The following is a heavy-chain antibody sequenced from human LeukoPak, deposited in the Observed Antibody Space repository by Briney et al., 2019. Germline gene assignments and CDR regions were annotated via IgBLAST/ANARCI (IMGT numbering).Heavy chain of an antibody. V-gene: IGHV1-46*01. CDR1: GYTSTGYY. Sequence: ASVKVSCKASGYTSTGYYMHWVRQAPGQGLEWMGIINPSGGSTSYAQKFQGRVTMTRDTSTSTVYMELSSLRSEDTAVYYCARAEMTEQQLVLEYFQHWGQGTLVTVSS. CDR3: ARAEMTEQQLVLEYFQH. CDR2: INPSGGST. J-gene: IGHJ1*01. D-gene: IGHD6-13*01.